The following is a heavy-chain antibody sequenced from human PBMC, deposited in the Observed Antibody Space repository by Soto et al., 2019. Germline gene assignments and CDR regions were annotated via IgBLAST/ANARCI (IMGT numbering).Heavy chain of an antibody. D-gene: IGHD6-19*01. CDR1: GFTFSSYW. CDR2: INSDGSST. Sequence: EVQLVESGGGLVQPGGSLRLSCAASGFTFSSYWMHWVRQAPGKGLVWVSRINSDGSSTSYADSVKGRFTISRDNSKNTLYLQMNSLGAEDTAVYYCASIAVAGFSDAFDIWGQGTMVTVSS. CDR3: ASIAVAGFSDAFDI. J-gene: IGHJ3*02. V-gene: IGHV3-74*01.